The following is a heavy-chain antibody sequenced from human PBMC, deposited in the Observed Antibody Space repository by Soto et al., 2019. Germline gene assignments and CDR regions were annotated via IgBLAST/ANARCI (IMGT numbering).Heavy chain of an antibody. CDR2: VHRSGST. CDR1: GGSINSDKW. D-gene: IGHD3-22*01. Sequence: QVQLQESGPGLVKPSGTLSLTCAVSGGSINSDKWWHWVRQPPGKGLEWIGEVHRSGSTNSNPSLKSRVTISVDKSQNHYSLKLSSVTAADTAVYYCARRDYYDSTGYYGDWGQGTPVTVSS. J-gene: IGHJ4*02. CDR3: ARRDYYDSTGYYGD. V-gene: IGHV4-4*02.